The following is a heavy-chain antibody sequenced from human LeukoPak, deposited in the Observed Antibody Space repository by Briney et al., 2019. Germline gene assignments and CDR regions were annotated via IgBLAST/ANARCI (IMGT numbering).Heavy chain of an antibody. CDR1: GFTSSYYS. CDR3: ARERMRLFGDH. J-gene: IGHJ4*02. Sequence: PGGSLRLSCAASGFTSSYYSMHWVRQAPGRGLEWVSYISNSGRTIYYADSVKGRFTISRDNAKNSVYLQMNSLRAEDTAVYYCARERMRLFGDHWGQGTLVTVSS. V-gene: IGHV3-48*01. CDR2: ISNSGRTI. D-gene: IGHD3-3*01.